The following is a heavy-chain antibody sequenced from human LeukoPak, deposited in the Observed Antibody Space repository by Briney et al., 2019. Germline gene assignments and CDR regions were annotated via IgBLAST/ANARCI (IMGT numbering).Heavy chain of an antibody. D-gene: IGHD4-23*01. CDR2: IFHSGTT. CDR1: GGSISSGGYS. Sequence: SQTLSLTCALSGGSISSGGYSWSWIRQPPGKGLEWIGYIFHSGTTYYNPSLTSRVTLSADKSKNHFSLMLMSVAAADTAFYYCARNHGGNSPFDYWGQGILVTVSS. V-gene: IGHV4-30-2*01. CDR3: ARNHGGNSPFDY. J-gene: IGHJ4*02.